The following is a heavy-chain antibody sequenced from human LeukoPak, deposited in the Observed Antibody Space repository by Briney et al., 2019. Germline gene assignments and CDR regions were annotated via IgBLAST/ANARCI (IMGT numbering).Heavy chain of an antibody. J-gene: IGHJ4*02. CDR1: GGSLSGYY. V-gene: IGHV4-34*01. D-gene: IGHD4-17*01. CDR3: ASRSTVTTLYFDY. Sequence: PSETLSLTCAVYGGSLSGYYWSWIRQPPGKGLEWIGEINHSGSTNYNPSLKSRVTISVDTSKNQFSLKLSSVTAADTAVYYCASRSTVTTLYFDYWGQGTLVTVSS. CDR2: INHSGST.